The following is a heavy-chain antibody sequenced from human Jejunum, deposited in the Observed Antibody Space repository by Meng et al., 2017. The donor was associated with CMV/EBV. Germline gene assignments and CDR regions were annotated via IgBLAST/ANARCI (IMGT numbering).Heavy chain of an antibody. CDR2: IRSKANSYAT. CDR1: GFTFSDSA. Sequence: SGFTFSDSAMHWVRQASGKGLEWVGSIRSKANSYATAYAASVKGRFAISRDDSKNKAYLQMNSLKTEDTAVYYCARRGEAVANMPIDYWGQGALVTVSS. J-gene: IGHJ4*02. CDR3: ARRGEAVANMPIDY. V-gene: IGHV3-73*01. D-gene: IGHD6-19*01.